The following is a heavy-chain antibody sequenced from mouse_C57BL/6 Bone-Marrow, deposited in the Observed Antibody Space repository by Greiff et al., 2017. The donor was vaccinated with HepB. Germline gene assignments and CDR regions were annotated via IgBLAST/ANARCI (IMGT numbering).Heavy chain of an antibody. CDR1: GYTFTSYG. CDR3: ARSAY. Sequence: QVQLQQSGAELARPGASVKLSCKASGYTFTSYGISWVKQRTGQGFEWIGEIYPRSGNTYYNEKFKGKATLTADKSSSTAYMELRSLTSEDSAVYFCARSAYWGQGTLVTVSA. J-gene: IGHJ3*01. CDR2: IYPRSGNT. V-gene: IGHV1-81*01.